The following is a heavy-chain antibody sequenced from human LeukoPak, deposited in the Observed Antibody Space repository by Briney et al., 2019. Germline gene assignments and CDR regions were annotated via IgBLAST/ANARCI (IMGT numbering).Heavy chain of an antibody. CDR3: ARDLSSSWYEANNWFDP. CDR2: IYTSGST. CDR1: GGSISSYY. V-gene: IGHV4-4*07. D-gene: IGHD6-13*01. J-gene: IGHJ5*02. Sequence: SETLSLTCTVSGGSISSYYWSWIRQPAGKGLEWVGRIYTSGSTNYNPSLKSRVTMSVGTSKNQFSLKLSSVTAADTAVYYCARDLSSSWYEANNWFDPWGQGTLVTVSS.